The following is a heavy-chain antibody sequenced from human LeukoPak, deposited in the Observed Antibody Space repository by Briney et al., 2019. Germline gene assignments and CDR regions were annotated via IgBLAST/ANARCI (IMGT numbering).Heavy chain of an antibody. CDR1: GGSVRSYF. CDR2: MYYSGKT. J-gene: IGHJ4*02. V-gene: IGHV4-59*08. CDR3: ARREGSSGRGFDY. Sequence: PSETLSLTCTVSGGSVRSYFWSWIRQPPGKGLEWIAYMYYSGKTDYNPSLQSRVTISVDTSKNQFSLNLKSVTASDTAVYYCARREGSSGRGFDYWGQGTLVSVSS. D-gene: IGHD6-19*01.